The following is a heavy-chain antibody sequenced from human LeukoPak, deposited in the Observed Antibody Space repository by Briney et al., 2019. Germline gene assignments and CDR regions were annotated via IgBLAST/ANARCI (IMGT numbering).Heavy chain of an antibody. CDR1: GGSINGSEW. CDR2: IYHSGSA. Sequence: SGTLSLTCAVSGGSINGSEWWNWVRQPPGKGLEWIGEIYHSGSANYNPSLKSRVAISVDKSRNQFSLNLTSVTAADTAVYHCARDQTYSGSGIYTYFDYWGQGILVTVSS. D-gene: IGHD3-10*01. CDR3: ARDQTYSGSGIYTYFDY. J-gene: IGHJ4*02. V-gene: IGHV4-4*02.